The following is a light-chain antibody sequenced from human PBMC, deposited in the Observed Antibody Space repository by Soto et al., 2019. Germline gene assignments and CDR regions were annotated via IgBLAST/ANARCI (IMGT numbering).Light chain of an antibody. J-gene: IGKJ1*01. Sequence: EIVLTQSPATLSVSPGERVILSCRASQSVDISLAWYQQKPGQAPRLLIYGASTRATGIPDRFSGSGSGTDFTLTISRLEPEDSAVYYCQQYGSSPTWTFGQGTKVEIK. CDR2: GAS. CDR1: QSVDIS. CDR3: QQYGSSPTWT. V-gene: IGKV3-20*01.